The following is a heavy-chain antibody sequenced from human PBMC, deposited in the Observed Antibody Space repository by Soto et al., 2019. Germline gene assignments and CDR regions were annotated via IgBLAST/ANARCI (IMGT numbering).Heavy chain of an antibody. D-gene: IGHD6-19*01. J-gene: IGHJ4*02. Sequence: AGPLTLSCVPSGFTFSRSFMGWVRQAPGKGLEWVANINQDGGGTYYVDSVQGRFTISRDNAKDSLFLQLNSLRGEDTAVYYCARYFRGSGRYFFDYWGQGTLVTVSS. CDR1: GFTFSRSF. CDR3: ARYFRGSGRYFFDY. CDR2: INQDGGGT. V-gene: IGHV3-7*03.